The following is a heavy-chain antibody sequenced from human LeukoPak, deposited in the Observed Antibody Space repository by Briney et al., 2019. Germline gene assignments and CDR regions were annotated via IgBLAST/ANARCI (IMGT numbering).Heavy chain of an antibody. J-gene: IGHJ4*02. CDR2: ISGSGGST. CDR3: AKGLVGAYLFDY. D-gene: IGHD1-26*01. V-gene: IGHV3-23*01. CDR1: GFTFSSYA. Sequence: PGGSLRLSCAASGFTFSSYAMSWVRQAPGKGLEWVSAISGSGGSTYYADSVKGRFTLSRDNSKNTLYLQMNSLRAEDTAVYYCAKGLVGAYLFDYWGQGTLVTVSS.